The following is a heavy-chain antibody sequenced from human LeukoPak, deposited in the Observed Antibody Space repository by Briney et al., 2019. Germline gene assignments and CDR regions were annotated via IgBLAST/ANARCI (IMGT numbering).Heavy chain of an antibody. Sequence: ASVKVSCKASGYTFTGYHIHWVRQAPGQGREWMGWINPNSGGTNYAQKFQGRVTMTRDTSISTAYIELNRLRSDDTAVYYCARGYCTGDSCSGAWFDPWGRGTLVTVSS. CDR1: GYTFTGYH. CDR3: ARGYCTGDSCSGAWFDP. D-gene: IGHD2-15*01. V-gene: IGHV1-2*02. CDR2: INPNSGGT. J-gene: IGHJ5*02.